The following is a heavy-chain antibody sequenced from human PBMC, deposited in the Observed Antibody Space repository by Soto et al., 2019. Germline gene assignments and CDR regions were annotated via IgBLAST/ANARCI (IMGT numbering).Heavy chain of an antibody. CDR1: GFTFSSYA. Sequence: PGGSLRLSCAASGFTFSSYAMSWVRQAPGKGLEWVSAISGSGGSTYYADSVKGRFTISRDNSKNTLYLQMNSLRAEDTAVYYCAKDLGPTYYDILTGYYIVEGYFDYWGQGTLVTVSS. D-gene: IGHD3-9*01. CDR3: AKDLGPTYYDILTGYYIVEGYFDY. J-gene: IGHJ4*02. V-gene: IGHV3-23*01. CDR2: ISGSGGST.